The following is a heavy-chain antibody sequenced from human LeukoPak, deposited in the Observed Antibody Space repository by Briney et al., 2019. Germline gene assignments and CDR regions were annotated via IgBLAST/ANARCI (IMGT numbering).Heavy chain of an antibody. CDR2: ISSSSSYI. D-gene: IGHD3-22*01. CDR3: ARELVDSSAYYDNAFDY. V-gene: IGHV3-21*01. CDR1: GFTFSSYS. Sequence: PGGSLRLSCAASGFTFSSYSMNWVRQAPGKGLEWVSSISSSSSYIYYADSVKGRFTISRDNAKNSLYLQMNSLRAEDTAVYYCARELVDSSAYYDNAFDYWGQGTLVTVSS. J-gene: IGHJ4*02.